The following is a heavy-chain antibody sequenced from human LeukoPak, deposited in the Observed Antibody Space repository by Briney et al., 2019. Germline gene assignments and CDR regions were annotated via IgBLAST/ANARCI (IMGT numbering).Heavy chain of an antibody. CDR3: ARASYYDSSGLTDPYYFDY. CDR1: GGSISSGGYY. Sequence: PSQTLSLTCTVSGGSISSGGYYWSWIRQHPGEGLEWIGYIYYSGSTYYNPSLKSRVTIAVDTSKNQFSLKLSSVTAADTAVYYCARASYYDSSGLTDPYYFDYWGQGTLVTVSS. CDR2: IYYSGST. D-gene: IGHD3-22*01. V-gene: IGHV4-31*03. J-gene: IGHJ4*02.